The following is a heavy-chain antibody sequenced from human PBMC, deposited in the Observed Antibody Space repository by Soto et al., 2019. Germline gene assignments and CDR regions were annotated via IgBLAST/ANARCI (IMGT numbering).Heavy chain of an antibody. CDR1: GYTFTNYY. CDR2: VNPSSGST. Sequence: ASVKVSCKTSGYTFTNYYIHWVRQAPGQGLEWMGIVNPSSGSTSYPQKFQGRVTMTRDTSTSTVYVDLSSLKSEDTAVYYCAKGSSGSYINWFGPWGQGTLVTVSS. CDR3: AKGSSGSYINWFGP. V-gene: IGHV1-46*01. J-gene: IGHJ5*02. D-gene: IGHD1-26*01.